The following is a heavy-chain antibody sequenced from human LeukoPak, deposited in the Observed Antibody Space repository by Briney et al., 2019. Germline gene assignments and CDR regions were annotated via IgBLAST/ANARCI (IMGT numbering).Heavy chain of an antibody. CDR1: GFTFSTYA. CDR3: AKDRIPDGKYSIDF. D-gene: IGHD5-24*01. CDR2: IVGDGGGI. J-gene: IGHJ4*02. Sequence: QSGGSLRLSCAASGFTFSTYAMNWVRQAPGKGLEWVSVIVGDGGGIHYADSVSGRFTISRDNSRNTLYLQMNSLRVEDTAVYYCAKDRIPDGKYSIDFWGQGTLVTVSS. V-gene: IGHV3-23*01.